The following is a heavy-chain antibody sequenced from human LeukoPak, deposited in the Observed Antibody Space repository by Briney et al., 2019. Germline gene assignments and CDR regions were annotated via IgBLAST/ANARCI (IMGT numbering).Heavy chain of an antibody. V-gene: IGHV4-61*02. J-gene: IGHJ4*02. CDR2: IYTSGST. CDR1: GGSIGSGSYY. Sequence: TSETLSLTCTVSGGSIGSGSYYWSWIRQPAGKGLEWIGRIYTSGSTNYNPSLKSRVTISVDTSKNQFSLKLSSVTAADTAVYYCARFSTVTTSYWGQGTLVTVSS. D-gene: IGHD4-17*01. CDR3: ARFSTVTTSY.